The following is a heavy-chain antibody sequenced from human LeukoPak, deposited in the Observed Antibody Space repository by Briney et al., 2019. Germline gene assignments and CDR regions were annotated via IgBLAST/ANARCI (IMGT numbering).Heavy chain of an antibody. CDR1: GFTFSSYA. Sequence: GGPLRLSCAASGFTFSSYAMSWVRQAPGKGLEWVSAISGSGGSTYYADSVKGRFTISRDNSKNTLYLQMNSLRAEDTAVYYCAKDLGRWEYQLPNNYWGQGTLVTVSS. J-gene: IGHJ4*02. CDR3: AKDLGRWEYQLPNNY. CDR2: ISGSGGST. V-gene: IGHV3-23*01. D-gene: IGHD2-2*01.